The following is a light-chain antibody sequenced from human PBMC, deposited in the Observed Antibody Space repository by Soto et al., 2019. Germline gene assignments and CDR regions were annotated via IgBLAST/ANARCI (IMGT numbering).Light chain of an antibody. J-gene: IGKJ4*01. Sequence: DIQMTQSPSSVSASVGDSVTITCRASQGISGWLAWYQQKPGKAPKLLIYAASTLQSGVPSRFSGGSSGTDFTLTINSLQPEDFATYYCQQAPISQLTFGGGTKVEIK. CDR2: AAS. CDR1: QGISGW. V-gene: IGKV1-12*01. CDR3: QQAPISQLT.